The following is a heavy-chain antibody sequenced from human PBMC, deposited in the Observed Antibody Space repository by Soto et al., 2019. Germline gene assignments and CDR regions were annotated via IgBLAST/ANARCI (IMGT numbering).Heavy chain of an antibody. Sequence: PSEPLFLTCTVSGDAVSSGSYYWSWIRQPPGKGLEWIGSIYYNGRTDYNPSLKSRVTISIDTSKNQFSLKLSSVTAADTAVFYCARSLGTVYDSPPDYWGQGTLVTVSS. CDR1: GDAVSSGSYY. J-gene: IGHJ4*01. V-gene: IGHV4-61*01. CDR3: ARSLGTVYDSPPDY. D-gene: IGHD3-22*01. CDR2: IYYNGRT.